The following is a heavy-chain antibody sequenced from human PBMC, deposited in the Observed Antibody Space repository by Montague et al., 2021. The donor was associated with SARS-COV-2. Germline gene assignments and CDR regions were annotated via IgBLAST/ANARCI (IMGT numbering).Heavy chain of an antibody. CDR2: INHSGST. CDR3: ARGPTNNIGMVATRLDY. Sequence: SETLSLTCAVYGGSFSGYYWNWIRQPPGKGLEWIGEINHSGSTNYNPSLKSRVTISVDTSNNQFSLKLTSVTAADTAVYYCARGPTNNIGMVATRLDYWGQGTLVCVAS. D-gene: IGHD5-12*01. J-gene: IGHJ4*02. CDR1: GGSFSGYY. V-gene: IGHV4-34*01.